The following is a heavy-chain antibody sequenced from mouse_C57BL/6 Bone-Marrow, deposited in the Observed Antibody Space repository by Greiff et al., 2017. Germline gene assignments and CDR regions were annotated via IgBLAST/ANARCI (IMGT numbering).Heavy chain of an antibody. CDR2: IYPGSGNT. D-gene: IGHD2-4*01. CDR1: GYTFTDYY. V-gene: IGHV1-76*01. Sequence: QVQLKESGAELVRPGASVKLSCKASGYTFTDYYINWVKQRPGQGLEWIARIYPGSGNTYYNEKFKGKATLTAEKSSSTAYMQLSSLTSEDSAVYFCARRRYDYDEYWGQGTTLTVSS. J-gene: IGHJ2*01. CDR3: ARRRYDYDEY.